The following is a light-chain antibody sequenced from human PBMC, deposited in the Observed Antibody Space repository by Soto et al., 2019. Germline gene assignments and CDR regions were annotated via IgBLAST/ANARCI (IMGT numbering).Light chain of an antibody. Sequence: IVMTQSPATLSVSPGERVTLSCRASQNIYSNVAWYQQRPGQAPSLLIYRASTRAPGIPARFSGSGSGTEFTLTISSLQSEDFTVYSCLQYHNLWAFGQGTKVEIK. V-gene: IGKV3-15*01. CDR2: RAS. J-gene: IGKJ1*01. CDR3: LQYHNLWA. CDR1: QNIYSN.